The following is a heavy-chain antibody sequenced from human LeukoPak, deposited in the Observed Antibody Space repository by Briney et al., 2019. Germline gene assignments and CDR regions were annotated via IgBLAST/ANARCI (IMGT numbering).Heavy chain of an antibody. CDR3: ARGLRWRGFGY. CDR1: GGSFSCYY. V-gene: IGHV4-34*01. CDR2: INHSGRT. D-gene: IGHD4-23*01. Sequence: SETLSLTCAVSGGSFSCYYWSWIRQPPGKGLEWIGEINHSGRTNYNPSLMSRVSISGDTCKNQFSLKLSSVTAADTAIYYCARGLRWRGFGYWGQGTLVSVSS. J-gene: IGHJ4*02.